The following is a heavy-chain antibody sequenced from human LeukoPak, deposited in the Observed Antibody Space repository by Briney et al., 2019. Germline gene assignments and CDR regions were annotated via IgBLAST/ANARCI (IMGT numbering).Heavy chain of an antibody. V-gene: IGHV3-15*01. J-gene: IGHJ4*02. CDR2: IKSKTDGGTT. D-gene: IGHD2-15*01. CDR3: TTASDCSGGSCYFDY. CDR1: GFTFSNAW. Sequence: GGSLRLPCAASGFTFSNAWMSWVRQAPGKGLEWVGRIKSKTDGGTTDYAAPVKGRFTISRDDSKNTLYLQMNTLKTEDTAVYYCTTASDCSGGSCYFDYWGQGTLVTVSS.